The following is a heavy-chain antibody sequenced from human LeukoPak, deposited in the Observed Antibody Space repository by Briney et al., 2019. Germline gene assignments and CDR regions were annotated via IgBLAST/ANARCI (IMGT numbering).Heavy chain of an antibody. J-gene: IGHJ4*02. CDR1: GFIFSSYW. CDR3: ARDLGGGGGY. D-gene: IGHD3-16*01. V-gene: IGHV3-74*01. Sequence: GGSLRLSCAASGFIFSSYWMHWVRQAPGKGLVWVSRIDNSGGNTDYADSVKGRFTISRDNAKNTLYLQMNSLRSGDTAVYYCARDLGGGGGYWGQGTLVTVSS. CDR2: IDNSGGNT.